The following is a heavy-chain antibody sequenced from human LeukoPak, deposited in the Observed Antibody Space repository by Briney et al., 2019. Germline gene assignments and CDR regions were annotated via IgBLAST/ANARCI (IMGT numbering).Heavy chain of an antibody. CDR2: IYSGGST. J-gene: IGHJ4*02. CDR1: GFTVSSNY. CDR3: ARESKSYGFDY. Sequence: GGSLRLSCAASGFTVSSNYMSWVRQAPGKGLEWVSVIYSGGSTYYADSVKGRFTISRDNSQNTLYLQMNSLRAEDTAVYYCARESKSYGFDYWGQGTLVTVSS. D-gene: IGHD3-10*01. V-gene: IGHV3-53*01.